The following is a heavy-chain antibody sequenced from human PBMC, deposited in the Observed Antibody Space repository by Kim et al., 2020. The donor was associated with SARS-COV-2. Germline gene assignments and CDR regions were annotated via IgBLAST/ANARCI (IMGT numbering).Heavy chain of an antibody. CDR1: GGSISSYY. D-gene: IGHD3-9*01. J-gene: IGHJ4*02. V-gene: IGHV4-59*13. CDR3: ASVPYYDILTGFDY. Sequence: SETLSLTCTVSGGSISSYYWSWIRQPPGKGLEWIGYIYYSGSTNYNPSLKSRVTISVDTSKNQFSLKLSSVTAADTAVYYCASVPYYDILTGFDYWGQGTLVTVSS. CDR2: IYYSGST.